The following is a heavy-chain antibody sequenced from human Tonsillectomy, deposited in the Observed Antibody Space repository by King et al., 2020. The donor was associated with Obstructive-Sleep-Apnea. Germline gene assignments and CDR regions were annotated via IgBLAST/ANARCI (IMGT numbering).Heavy chain of an antibody. D-gene: IGHD3-9*01. Sequence: VQLVESGGGLVQPGGSLRLSCAASGFTFSSYAMSWVRQAPGKGLEWVSAISGSGGSTYYADSVKGRFTISRDNSKNTLYLQMNSLRAEDTAVYYCARDPALRSFDWLLPYYFDYWGRGTLVTVCS. CDR1: GFTFSSYA. CDR3: ARDPALRSFDWLLPYYFDY. V-gene: IGHV3-23*04. CDR2: ISGSGGST. J-gene: IGHJ4*02.